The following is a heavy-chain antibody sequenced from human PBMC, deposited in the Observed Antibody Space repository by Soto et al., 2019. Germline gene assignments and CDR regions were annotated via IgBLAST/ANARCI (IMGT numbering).Heavy chain of an antibody. CDR1: GDTFTSYD. J-gene: IGHJ5*02. CDR3: AKAGWLGWFDP. Sequence: QVQLVQSGAEVKKPGASVKVSCKASGDTFTSYDINWVRQATGQGLEWMGWMNPKNGNTGYAQKLQGRVTMTRNTSITTAYMELSSLRSEDTAVYYCAKAGWLGWFDPWGQGTLVTVSS. CDR2: MNPKNGNT. V-gene: IGHV1-8*01. D-gene: IGHD1-1*01.